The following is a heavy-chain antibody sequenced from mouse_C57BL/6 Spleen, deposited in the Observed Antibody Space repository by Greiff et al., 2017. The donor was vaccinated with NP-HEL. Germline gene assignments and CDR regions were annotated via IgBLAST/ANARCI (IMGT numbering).Heavy chain of an antibody. CDR3: ARPIYYDYDGDFAY. CDR1: GYTFTDYY. D-gene: IGHD2-4*01. CDR2: INPYNGGT. V-gene: IGHV1-19*01. Sequence: VQLQQPGPVLVKPGASVKMSCKASGYTFTDYYMNWVKQSHGKSLEWIGVINPYNGGTSYNQKFKGKATLTVDKSSSTAYMELNSLTSEDSAVYYCARPIYYDYDGDFAYWGQGTLVTVSA. J-gene: IGHJ3*01.